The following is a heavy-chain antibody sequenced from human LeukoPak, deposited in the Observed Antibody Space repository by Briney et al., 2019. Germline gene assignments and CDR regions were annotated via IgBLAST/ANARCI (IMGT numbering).Heavy chain of an antibody. D-gene: IGHD1-26*01. CDR2: ISGSGGST. J-gene: IGHJ2*01. V-gene: IGHV3-23*01. CDR3: AKDRTVGASCWYFDL. CDR1: GFTFSSYA. Sequence: GGSLRLSCAASGFTFSSYAMSWVRQAPGKGLEWVSAISGSGGSTYYADSVKGRFTISRDSSKNTLFLHMNTLRAEDSAIYYCAKDRTVGASCWYFDLWGRGTLVTVSS.